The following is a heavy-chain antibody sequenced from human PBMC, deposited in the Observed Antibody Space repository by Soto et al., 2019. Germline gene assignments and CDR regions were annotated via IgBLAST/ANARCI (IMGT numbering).Heavy chain of an antibody. J-gene: IGHJ5*02. D-gene: IGHD6-6*01. CDR2: MNPNSGNT. V-gene: IGHV1-8*01. CDR1: GYTFTSYD. CDR3: ARLRPGGSSSGNWFDP. Sequence: ASVKVSCKGSGYTFTSYDINWVRQATGQGLEWMGWMNPNSGNTGYAQKFQGRVTMTRNTSISTAYMELSSLRSEDTAVYYCARLRPGGSSSGNWFDPWGQGTLVTVSS.